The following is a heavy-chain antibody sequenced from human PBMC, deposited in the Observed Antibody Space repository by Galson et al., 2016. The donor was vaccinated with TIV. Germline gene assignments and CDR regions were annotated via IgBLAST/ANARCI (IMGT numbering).Heavy chain of an antibody. CDR3: ARHASGVCIKNTCYTEGYFDL. CDR1: GYSFTKFW. J-gene: IGHJ2*01. Sequence: QSGAEVKKPGESLKISCEGSGYSFTKFWIAWVRQMPGKGLEWMGTIYPGDSDTRYTPPFPGQLTISADKSISTPYLQWTSLTPSDTAMHFCARHASGVCIKNTCYTEGYFDLWGRGTLVTVSS. V-gene: IGHV5-51*01. D-gene: IGHD2-2*02. CDR2: IYPGDSDT.